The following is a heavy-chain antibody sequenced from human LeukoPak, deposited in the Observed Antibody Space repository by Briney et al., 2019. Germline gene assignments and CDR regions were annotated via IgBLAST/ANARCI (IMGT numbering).Heavy chain of an antibody. CDR3: ARQAYSSNLGWFDP. CDR2: IYNSGST. D-gene: IGHD6-13*01. J-gene: IGHJ5*02. Sequence: SETLSLTCSVSGGSISSSTYYWGWIRQPPWKGLEWIGNIYNSGSTYYNPSLKSRVTISVGTSKNQFSPKLSSVTAADTAVYYCARQAYSSNLGWFDPWGQGTLVTVSS. V-gene: IGHV4-39*01. CDR1: GGSISSSTYY.